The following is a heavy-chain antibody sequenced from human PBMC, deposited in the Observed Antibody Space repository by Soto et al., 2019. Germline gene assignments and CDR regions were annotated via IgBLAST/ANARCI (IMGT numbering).Heavy chain of an antibody. CDR2: ISSSGTVT. V-gene: IGHV3-23*01. CDR3: AKKAELWFGELLGLDY. J-gene: IGHJ4*02. Sequence: GGSLRLSCEASGFTFKNYNMNWVRQAPGKGLEWVSHISSSGTVTYYADSVKGRFTISRDNAKNTLYLQMNSLRVEDTAVYYCAKKAELWFGELLGLDYWGQGTLVTVSS. D-gene: IGHD3-10*01. CDR1: GFTFKNYN.